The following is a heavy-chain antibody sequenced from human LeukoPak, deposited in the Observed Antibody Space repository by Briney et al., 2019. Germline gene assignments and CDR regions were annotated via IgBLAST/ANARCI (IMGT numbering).Heavy chain of an antibody. CDR2: IKEDGSEK. J-gene: IGHJ5*02. CDR3: VYGGSYYVA. V-gene: IGHV3-7*01. D-gene: IGHD1-26*01. Sequence: GSLRLSCAASGFTFGSYWMTWVRQAPGKGLELVANIKEDGSEKYYVDSVKGRFTISRDNAKNSLYLQMNRLRAEDTGLYYCVYGGSYYVAWGQGTLVTVSS. CDR1: GFTFGSYW.